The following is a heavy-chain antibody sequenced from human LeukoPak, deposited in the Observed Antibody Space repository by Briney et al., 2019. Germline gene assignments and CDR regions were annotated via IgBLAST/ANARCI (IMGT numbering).Heavy chain of an antibody. V-gene: IGHV3-23*01. D-gene: IGHD3-22*01. Sequence: GGSLRLSCAASGFTFSSYAMSWVRLAPGKGLEWVSAISGSGGSTYYADSVKGRFTISRDNSKNTLYLQMNSLRAEDTAVYYCAKDQRPSYYYDSSGYPLWGQGTLVTVSS. CDR3: AKDQRPSYYYDSSGYPL. J-gene: IGHJ4*02. CDR2: ISGSGGST. CDR1: GFTFSSYA.